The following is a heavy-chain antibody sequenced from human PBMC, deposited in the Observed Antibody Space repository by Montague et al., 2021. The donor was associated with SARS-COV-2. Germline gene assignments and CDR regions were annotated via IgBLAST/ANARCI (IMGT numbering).Heavy chain of an antibody. V-gene: IGHV3-53*04. CDR2: IYSGGST. CDR3: ARDHGSGWFTFDY. J-gene: IGHJ4*02. D-gene: IGHD6-19*01. Sequence: SLRLSCAASGFTVSSNYMSWVRLAPGKGLEWVSVIYSGGSTYYADSVKGRFTISRHNSKNTLYLQMNSLRAEDTAEYYCARDHGSGWFTFDYWGQGTLVNVSS. CDR1: GFTVSSNY.